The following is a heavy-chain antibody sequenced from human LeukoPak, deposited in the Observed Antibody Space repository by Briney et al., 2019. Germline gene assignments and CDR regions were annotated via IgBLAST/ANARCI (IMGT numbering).Heavy chain of an antibody. J-gene: IGHJ6*04. CDR2: ISCSGSTI. CDR3: AELGITMIGGV. Sequence: EGSLRLSCAASGFTFSSYSMNCLRQAPGKALEWVSYISCSGSTIYYADSVKRRFTTSRDNNKHSLYLQMNSLRAEDTAVYYCAELGITMIGGVWGKGTTVTISS. CDR1: GFTFSSYS. V-gene: IGHV3-48*04. D-gene: IGHD3-10*02.